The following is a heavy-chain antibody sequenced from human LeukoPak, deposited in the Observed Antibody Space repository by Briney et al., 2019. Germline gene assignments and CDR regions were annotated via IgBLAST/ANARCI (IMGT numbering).Heavy chain of an antibody. CDR1: GGSLSGSY. Sequence: SETLSLTCAVYGGSLSGSYWSWIRQPPGKGLKWIGEINHSGSANYNPSLKSRVTLSIDKSKNQFSLNLNSVTAADTAVYYCARSSGDDDYYAFDIWGQGTMVTVSS. V-gene: IGHV4-34*01. CDR2: INHSGSA. CDR3: ARSSGDDDYYAFDI. J-gene: IGHJ3*02. D-gene: IGHD5-12*01.